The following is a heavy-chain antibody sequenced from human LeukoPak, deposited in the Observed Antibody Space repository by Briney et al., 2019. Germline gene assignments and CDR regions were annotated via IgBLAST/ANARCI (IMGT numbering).Heavy chain of an antibody. CDR1: GFTFDDYG. J-gene: IGHJ4*02. Sequence: PGGSLRLSCAASGFTFDDYGMSWVRQAPGEGLEWVSGINWNGGSTGYADSVKGRFTISRDNGKHCLYLQMNSVRAEDTGVYYCARGDGSGGDGDYWGQGTLVTVSS. CDR2: INWNGGST. CDR3: ARGDGSGGDGDY. D-gene: IGHD3-10*01. V-gene: IGHV3-20*04.